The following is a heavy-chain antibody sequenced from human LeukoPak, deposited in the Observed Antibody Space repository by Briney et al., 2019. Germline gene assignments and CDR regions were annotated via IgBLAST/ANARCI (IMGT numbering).Heavy chain of an antibody. CDR1: GGSISSSRYY. D-gene: IGHD5-18*01. CDR2: MYYIGST. CDR3: AREGLDTAISFDY. J-gene: IGHJ4*02. V-gene: IGHV4-39*02. Sequence: SETLSLTCAVSGGSISSSRYYWGWIRQPPGKGLECLGSMYYIGSTYYNPSLKSRVTISVDTSKNQFSLQLNSVTPEDTAVYYCAREGLDTAISFDYWGQGTLVTVSS.